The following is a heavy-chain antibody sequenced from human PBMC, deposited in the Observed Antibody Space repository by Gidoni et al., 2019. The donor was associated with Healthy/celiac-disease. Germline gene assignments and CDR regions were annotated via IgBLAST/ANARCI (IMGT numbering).Heavy chain of an antibody. Sequence: EVQLVASGGGLVKPGGSLRRSCAASGFAFSNAWFSWVRLPPGKGLEWCGRIKSKTDVGTTDYAAPVKGRFTISRDDSKNTLYLQMNSLKTEDTAVYYCTTDQAGGLVVVPAATDYYGMDVWGQGTTVTVSS. CDR1: GFAFSNAW. D-gene: IGHD2-2*01. J-gene: IGHJ6*02. CDR3: TTDQAGGLVVVPAATDYYGMDV. CDR2: IKSKTDVGTT. V-gene: IGHV3-15*01.